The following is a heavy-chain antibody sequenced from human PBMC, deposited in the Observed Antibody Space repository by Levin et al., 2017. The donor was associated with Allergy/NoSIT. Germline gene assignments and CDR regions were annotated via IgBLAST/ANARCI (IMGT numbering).Heavy chain of an antibody. CDR1: GFTFNTYG. D-gene: IGHD3-9*01. CDR2: IWYDGNVK. Sequence: GASVKVSCTASGFTFNTYGMHWVRQAPGKGLEWVAIIWYDGNVKNYTDSVKGRFTVSRDNSKSTVYLQMNSLRAEDTAVYYCARAEVYHYDVLTDYYYYYMDVWGRGTTVIVSS. CDR3: ARAEVYHYDVLTDYYYYYMDV. J-gene: IGHJ6*03. V-gene: IGHV3-33*01.